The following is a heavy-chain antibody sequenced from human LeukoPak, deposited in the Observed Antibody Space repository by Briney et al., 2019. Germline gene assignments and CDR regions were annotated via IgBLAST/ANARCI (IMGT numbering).Heavy chain of an antibody. Sequence: GGSLRLSCAASGFTFSSYTMNWVRQAPGKGLEWVSSISSSSNYIYYADSVKGRFTISRGNAKNSLFLQMNSPRAEDTAVYYCARGQGLQLKSGSDYWGQGTLVTVSS. V-gene: IGHV3-21*01. D-gene: IGHD5-24*01. J-gene: IGHJ4*02. CDR2: ISSSSNYI. CDR1: GFTFSSYT. CDR3: ARGQGLQLKSGSDY.